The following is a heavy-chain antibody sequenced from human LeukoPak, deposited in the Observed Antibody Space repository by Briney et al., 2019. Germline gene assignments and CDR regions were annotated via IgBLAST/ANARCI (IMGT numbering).Heavy chain of an antibody. Sequence: ASVRVSCKVSGYTLSDLSMHWVRQAPGKGLEWMGGFDPGDGETIYTQKFQGRVTMTEDTSTDTAYMELSSLRSEDTAVYYCAAGGVYDLFDYWGQGTLVTVSS. CDR1: GYTLSDLS. CDR3: AAGGVYDLFDY. V-gene: IGHV1-24*01. D-gene: IGHD5/OR15-5a*01. J-gene: IGHJ4*02. CDR2: FDPGDGET.